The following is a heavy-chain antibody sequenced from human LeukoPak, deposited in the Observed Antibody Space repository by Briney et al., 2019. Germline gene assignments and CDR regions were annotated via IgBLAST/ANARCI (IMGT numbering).Heavy chain of an antibody. CDR3: ARDAMLGYCSGGSCYPLDY. D-gene: IGHD2-15*01. CDR2: LYYSGTT. Sequence: SETLSLTCTVSGGSISSSTYYWGWIRQPPGKGLEWIGSLYYSGTTYYNPSLKSRVTISVGTSKNQFSLKLSSVTAADTAVYYCARDAMLGYCSGGSCYPLDYWGQGTLVTVSS. V-gene: IGHV4-39*07. J-gene: IGHJ4*02. CDR1: GGSISSSTYY.